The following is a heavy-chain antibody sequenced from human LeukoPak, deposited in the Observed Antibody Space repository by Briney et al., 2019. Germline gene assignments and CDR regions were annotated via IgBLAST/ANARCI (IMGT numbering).Heavy chain of an antibody. J-gene: IGHJ6*03. CDR1: GGSISSSSYY. CDR3: VRDQHDYYFFYMHV. Sequence: SETLSLTCTVSGGSISSSSYYWGWIRQPPGKGLEWIASTYNSGSTYYNPSLKSRATISVDTSKNQLSLKLGSVTAADTAVYYCVRDQHDYYFFYMHVWGKGTT. CDR2: TYNSGST. V-gene: IGHV4-39*07.